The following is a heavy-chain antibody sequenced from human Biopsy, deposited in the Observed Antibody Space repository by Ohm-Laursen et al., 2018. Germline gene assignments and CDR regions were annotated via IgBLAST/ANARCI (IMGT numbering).Heavy chain of an antibody. D-gene: IGHD1/OR15-1a*01. Sequence: SVTVSCKVPGATFTNYGVNWVRQAPGQGLEWLGGNIPTLGTGNYAQKFQDRVTVAAKSSTSTATMELRSLRSDETALYYFATKLTGYFHHWGQGTLVIVSS. J-gene: IGHJ1*01. CDR1: GATFTNYG. V-gene: IGHV1-69*13. CDR3: ATKLTGYFHH. CDR2: NIPTLGTG.